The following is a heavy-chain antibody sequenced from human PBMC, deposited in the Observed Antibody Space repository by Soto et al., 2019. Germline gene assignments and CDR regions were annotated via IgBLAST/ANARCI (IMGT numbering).Heavy chain of an antibody. Sequence: SETLSLTRIVSRASTSSITHYRASTRQPPGKGLEWIGSIYYSGSTYYNPSLKSRVTISVDTSKNQFSLKLSSVTAADTAVYYCARLKYSSSWYPDELLGYYYGMDVWGQGTTVT. CDR2: IYYSGST. CDR1: RASTSSITHY. J-gene: IGHJ6*02. D-gene: IGHD6-13*01. V-gene: IGHV4-39*01. CDR3: ARLKYSSSWYPDELLGYYYGMDV.